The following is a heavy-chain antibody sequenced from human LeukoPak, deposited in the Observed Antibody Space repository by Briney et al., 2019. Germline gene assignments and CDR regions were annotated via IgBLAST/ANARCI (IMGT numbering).Heavy chain of an antibody. D-gene: IGHD1-26*01. CDR3: ARHIVGGNFFS. CDR2: VFHTGVT. CDR1: GGALTSDY. Sequence: SETLSLTCTLSGGALTSDYWSWIRQSPEMGLEWIGYVFHTGVTNYNPSLRGRVIISLAASKTQFSLTLTSVTAADTALYYCARHIVGGNFFSWGPGKFVTLSS. J-gene: IGHJ4*02. V-gene: IGHV4-59*08.